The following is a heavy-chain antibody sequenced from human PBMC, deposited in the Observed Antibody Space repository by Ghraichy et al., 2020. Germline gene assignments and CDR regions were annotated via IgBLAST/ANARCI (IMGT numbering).Heavy chain of an antibody. D-gene: IGHD5-18*01. CDR2: IKQDGSEK. Sequence: GGSLRLSCAASGFTFNSYYMTWVRQAPGKGLEWVANIKQDGSEKYYVESVKGRFTISRDNAKDSVYLQMNSLRAEDTAVYYCGKSGYVYCSNPFDYWGQGTQVTVSS. CDR3: GKSGYVYCSNPFDY. V-gene: IGHV3-7*01. CDR1: GFTFNSYY. J-gene: IGHJ4*02.